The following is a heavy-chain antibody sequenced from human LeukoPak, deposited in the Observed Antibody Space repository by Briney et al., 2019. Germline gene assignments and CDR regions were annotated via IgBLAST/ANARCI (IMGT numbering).Heavy chain of an antibody. D-gene: IGHD3-22*01. V-gene: IGHV3-74*01. J-gene: IGHJ4*02. Sequence: PGGSLRLSCAASGFTFSRHWMHWVRQAPGKGLVWVSRIKTDGSSTSYADSVKGRFTISRDNAKNTLYLQMNSLRAEDTAVYYCARVLYDSSGYDYWGQGTLVTASS. CDR3: ARVLYDSSGYDY. CDR2: IKTDGSST. CDR1: GFTFSRHW.